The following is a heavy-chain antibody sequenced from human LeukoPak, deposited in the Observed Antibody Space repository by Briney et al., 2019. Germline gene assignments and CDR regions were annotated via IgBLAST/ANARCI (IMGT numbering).Heavy chain of an antibody. V-gene: IGHV3-53*01. D-gene: IGHD3-22*01. CDR2: IYSGGST. Sequence: GGSLRLSCAASGFTVSSNYMSWVRQAPGKGLEWVSVIYSGGSTYYADSVKGRFTISRDNSKNTLYLQMNGLRAEDTAVYYCAKEGTTYYYDSSGPFDYWGQGTLVTVSS. CDR3: AKEGTTYYYDSSGPFDY. CDR1: GFTVSSNY. J-gene: IGHJ4*02.